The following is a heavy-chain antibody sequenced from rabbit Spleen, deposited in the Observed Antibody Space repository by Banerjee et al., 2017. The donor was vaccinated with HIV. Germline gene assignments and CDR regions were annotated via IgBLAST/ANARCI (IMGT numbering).Heavy chain of an antibody. CDR2: IDAGSTGFT. CDR1: SSSYW. V-gene: IGHV1S45*01. Sequence: SSSYWICWVRQAPGKGLEWIACIDAGSTGFTYFATWAKGRFTISKTSSTTVTLQMTRLTAADTATYFCARDTSSSFSSYGMDLWGPGTLVTVS. J-gene: IGHJ6*01. D-gene: IGHD1-1*01. CDR3: ARDTSSSFSSYGMDL.